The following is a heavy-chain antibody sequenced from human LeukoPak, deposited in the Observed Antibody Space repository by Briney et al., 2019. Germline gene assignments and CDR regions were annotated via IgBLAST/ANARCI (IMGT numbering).Heavy chain of an antibody. D-gene: IGHD6-6*01. CDR2: INRDGGII. J-gene: IGHJ4*02. CDR3: ARRDHIAGRLDY. Sequence: PGGSLRLSCAASGFTLSTYEMSWVRQAPGKGLEWASYINRDGGIIYYADSVRGRFTISRDTAKNSLDLQMNSLRVEDTAIYYCARRDHIAGRLDYWGQGTLVTVSS. V-gene: IGHV3-48*03. CDR1: GFTLSTYE.